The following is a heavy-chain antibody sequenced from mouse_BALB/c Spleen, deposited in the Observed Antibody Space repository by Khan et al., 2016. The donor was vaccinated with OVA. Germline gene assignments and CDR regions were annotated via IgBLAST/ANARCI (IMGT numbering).Heavy chain of an antibody. Sequence: VELVESGPGLVTPSQSLSITCTVSGFSLTDYGVSWIRQPPGKGLEWLGVIWGGGSTSYNSALKSRLSISKDNSKSQVFLKMNSLQTDDTAMYXCAKGVWSYYFALDYWGQGTSVTVSS. CDR2: IWGGGST. D-gene: IGHD2-10*02. CDR3: AKGVWSYYFALDY. J-gene: IGHJ4*01. CDR1: GFSLTDYG. V-gene: IGHV2-6-5*01.